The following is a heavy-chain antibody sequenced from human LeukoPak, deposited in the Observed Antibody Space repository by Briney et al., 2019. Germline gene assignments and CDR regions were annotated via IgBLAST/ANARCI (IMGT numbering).Heavy chain of an antibody. CDR1: GFTFSRYW. D-gene: IGHD3-22*01. Sequence: GGSLRLSCAASGFTFSRYWMHWVRQAPGKGLVWVSRIKSDGSTNYADSVKGRLTISRDNAKNTVSLQMNSLRAEDTGVYYCARAPAEIGGYYPEYFRHWGQGTLVTVSP. CDR2: IKSDGST. J-gene: IGHJ1*01. V-gene: IGHV3-74*01. CDR3: ARAPAEIGGYYPEYFRH.